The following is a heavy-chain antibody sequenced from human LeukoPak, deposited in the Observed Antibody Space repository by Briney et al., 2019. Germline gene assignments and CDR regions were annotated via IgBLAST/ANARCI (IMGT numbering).Heavy chain of an antibody. V-gene: IGHV3-23*01. D-gene: IGHD3-22*01. J-gene: IGHJ4*02. CDR2: ISGSGGST. CDR3: AKEVPYDSSGYFWLFDY. Sequence: GGSLRLSCAVSGFTFSSYWMHWVRQAPGKGLVWVSAISGSGGSTYYADSVKGRFTISRDNSKNTLYLQMNSLRAEDTAVYYCAKEVPYDSSGYFWLFDYWGQGTLVTVSS. CDR1: GFTFSSYW.